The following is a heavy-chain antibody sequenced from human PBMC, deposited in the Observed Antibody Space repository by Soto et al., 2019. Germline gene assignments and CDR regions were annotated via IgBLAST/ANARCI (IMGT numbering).Heavy chain of an antibody. CDR3: ARGGYCRSTSCYPQYSQH. CDR2: ISSSGSTI. Sequence: QVQVVESGGGLVKPGGSLRLSCAASGFTFSDYYMTWIRQAPGKGLEWVSYISSSGSTIYYADSVKGRFTISRDNAKNSLYLQINSLRADDTAVYYCARGGYCRSTSCYPQYSQHWGQGTLVTVSS. V-gene: IGHV3-11*01. CDR1: GFTFSDYY. J-gene: IGHJ1*01. D-gene: IGHD2-2*01.